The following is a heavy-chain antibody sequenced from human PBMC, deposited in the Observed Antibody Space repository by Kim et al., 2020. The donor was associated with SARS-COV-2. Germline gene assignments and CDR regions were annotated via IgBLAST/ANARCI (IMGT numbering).Heavy chain of an antibody. J-gene: IGHJ4*02. D-gene: IGHD6-6*01. V-gene: IGHV3-48*02. CDR1: GFTFSSYS. CDR3: ATLSSIAAPGRDY. CDR2: ISSSSSTI. Sequence: GGSLRLSCAASGFTFSSYSMNWVRQAPGKGLEWVSYISSSSSTIYYADSVKGRFIIYRDNAKNSLYRQMNSLRDEDTAVYFCATLSSIAAPGRDYWGQGTLGTVSS.